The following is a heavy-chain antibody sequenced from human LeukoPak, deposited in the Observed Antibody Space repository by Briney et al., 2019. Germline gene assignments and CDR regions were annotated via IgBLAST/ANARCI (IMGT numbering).Heavy chain of an antibody. CDR1: GFSFSNYA. V-gene: IGHV3-23*01. CDR3: AKKSYYDFWSDHYRPHFDK. J-gene: IGHJ4*02. Sequence: GGSLRLSCVASGFSFSNYAMSWVRQAPGKGLEWVSVIGSSDNSTYYGDSVKGRFTISRDNPKNTLYLQMDSLRAEDTAVYYCAKKSYYDFWSDHYRPHFDKWGQGTLVTVSS. CDR2: IGSSDNST. D-gene: IGHD3-3*01.